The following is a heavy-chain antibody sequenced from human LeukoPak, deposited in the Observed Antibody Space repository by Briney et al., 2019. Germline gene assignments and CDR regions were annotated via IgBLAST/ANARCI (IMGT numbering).Heavy chain of an antibody. J-gene: IGHJ6*02. CDR1: GGSFSGYY. V-gene: IGHV4-34*01. CDR3: ARGLGYSYGYYYYGMDV. D-gene: IGHD5-18*01. Sequence: SETLSLTCAVYGGSFSGYYWSWIRQPPGKGLEWIGEINHSGSTNYNPSLKSRVTISVDTSKNQFSLKLSSVTAADTAVYYCARGLGYSYGYYYYGMDVWGQGTKVTVSS. CDR2: INHSGST.